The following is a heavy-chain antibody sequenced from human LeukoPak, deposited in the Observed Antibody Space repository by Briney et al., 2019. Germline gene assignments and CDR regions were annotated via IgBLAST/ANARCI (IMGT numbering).Heavy chain of an antibody. Sequence: SETLSLTCTVSGGSISSGGYYWSWIRQHPGKGLEWIGYIYHSGSTYYNPSLESRGTMSVDTSRNQFSLKLSSVTAADTAVYYCARGTTDGYSYGRFDYWGQGTLVTVSS. V-gene: IGHV4-31*03. D-gene: IGHD5-18*01. CDR3: ARGTTDGYSYGRFDY. J-gene: IGHJ4*02. CDR2: IYHSGST. CDR1: GGSISSGGYY.